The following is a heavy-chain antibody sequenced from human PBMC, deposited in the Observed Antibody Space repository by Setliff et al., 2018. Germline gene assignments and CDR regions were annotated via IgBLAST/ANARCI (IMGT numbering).Heavy chain of an antibody. CDR3: ARSVVVIADDAFDI. CDR2: IYRSGST. D-gene: IGHD2-21*01. J-gene: IGHJ3*02. V-gene: IGHV4-38-2*01. CDR1: GYSISSGYY. Sequence: SETLSLTCAVSGYSISSGYYWGWIRQSPGKGLEWIGSIYRSGSTYYNPSLKSRVTISVDTSKNQFSLKLSSVTAADTAVYYCARSVVVIADDAFDIWGQGTMVTVSS.